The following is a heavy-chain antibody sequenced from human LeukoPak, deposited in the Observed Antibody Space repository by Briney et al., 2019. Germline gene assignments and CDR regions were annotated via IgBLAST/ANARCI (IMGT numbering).Heavy chain of an antibody. CDR2: VKSKTDGGTT. CDR3: TTVLHYYGSSGNLY. J-gene: IGHJ4*02. D-gene: IGHD3-22*01. CDR1: GFTFSNAW. Sequence: GGSLRLSCAASGFTFSNAWMIWVRQAAAKGLECVGRVKSKTDGGTTDYAAPVKGRFTISRDDSKNTLYLQMNSLKAEDTAMYYCTTVLHYYGSSGNLYWGQGTLVTVSS. V-gene: IGHV3-15*07.